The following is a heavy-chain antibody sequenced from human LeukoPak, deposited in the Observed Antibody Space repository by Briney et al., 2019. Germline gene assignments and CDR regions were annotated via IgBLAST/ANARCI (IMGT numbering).Heavy chain of an antibody. CDR2: INASSGNT. D-gene: IGHD6-13*01. V-gene: IGHV1-46*01. Sequence: GASVKVSCKTSGYTFTNYYIHWVRQAPGQGLEWMGIINASSGNTTYAQNFQGRVSMTRDMSTSTVYMELGSLRSEDTAVYYCARFAVAAALPFDYWGQGTLVTVSS. CDR1: GYTFTNYY. J-gene: IGHJ4*02. CDR3: ARFAVAAALPFDY.